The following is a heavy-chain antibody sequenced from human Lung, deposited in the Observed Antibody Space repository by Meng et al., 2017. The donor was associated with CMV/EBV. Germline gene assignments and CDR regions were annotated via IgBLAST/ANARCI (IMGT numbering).Heavy chain of an antibody. V-gene: IGHV1-18*01. CDR2: ISAYNGNT. D-gene: IGHD6-19*01. Sequence: VQVVQTGAEVKKPGRSVKVSFKALRYTFTSYGISWVRQAPGQGLEWMGWISAYNGNTNYAQKLQGGVTMTTDTSTNTAYMDLRGLRSDDTAVYYCARDPSNTSGRYAYFDYWGQGTLVTVSS. CDR3: ARDPSNTSGRYAYFDY. CDR1: RYTFTSYG. J-gene: IGHJ4*02.